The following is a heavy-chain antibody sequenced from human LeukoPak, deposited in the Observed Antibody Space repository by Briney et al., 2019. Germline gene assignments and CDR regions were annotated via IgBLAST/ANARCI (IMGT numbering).Heavy chain of an antibody. CDR2: IWYDGSNK. J-gene: IGHJ4*02. V-gene: IGHV3-33*01. Sequence: GGSLRLSCAASGFTFSSYGMHWVRQAPGKGLEWVAVIWYDGSNKYYADSVKGRFTISRDNSKNTLYLQMNSLRAEDTAVYYCARDVARGAIKEALGYWGQGTLVTVSS. CDR1: GFTFSSYG. D-gene: IGHD3-10*01. CDR3: ARDVARGAIKEALGY.